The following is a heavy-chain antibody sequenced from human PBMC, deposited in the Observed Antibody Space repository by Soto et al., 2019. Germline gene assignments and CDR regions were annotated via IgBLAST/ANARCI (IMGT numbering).Heavy chain of an antibody. V-gene: IGHV4-34*01. CDR1: GGSFSGYY. D-gene: IGHD4-17*01. CDR3: ASIITDYGGNNNWFDP. Sequence: SETLSLTWAVYGGSFSGYYWSWNRQPPRIVLDCIGEINHSGSTNFNPSLKSRVTISVDTSKYQFSLKLSFVTAADTAVYYCASIITDYGGNNNWFDPWGQGTLVTVSS. J-gene: IGHJ5*02. CDR2: INHSGST.